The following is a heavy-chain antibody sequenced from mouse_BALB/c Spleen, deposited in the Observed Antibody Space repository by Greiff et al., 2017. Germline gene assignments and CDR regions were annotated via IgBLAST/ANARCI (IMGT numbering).Heavy chain of an antibody. D-gene: IGHD2-4*01. CDR1: GYTFTSYW. J-gene: IGHJ4*01. CDR3: ARETIVITTMDY. CDR2: IDPYDSET. V-gene: IGHV1-52*01. Sequence: QVHVKQPGAELVRPGASVKLSCKASGYTFTSYWMNWVKQRPEQGLEWIGRIDPYDSETHYNQKFKDKAILTVDKSSSTAYMQLSSLTSEDSAVYYCARETIVITTMDYWGQGTSVTVSS.